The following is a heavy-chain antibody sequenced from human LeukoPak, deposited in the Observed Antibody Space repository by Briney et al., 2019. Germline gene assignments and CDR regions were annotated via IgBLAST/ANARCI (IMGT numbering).Heavy chain of an antibody. J-gene: IGHJ6*02. Sequence: SETLSLTCTVSGGSISSYYWSWIRQPPGKGLEWIGYIYYSGNINYNPSLKSRVTISVDTSKNQFSLKLSSVTATDTAVYYCARAARGIAAAGTTLLPYGMDVWGQGTTVTVSS. D-gene: IGHD6-13*01. CDR1: GGSISSYY. CDR3: ARAARGIAAAGTTLLPYGMDV. V-gene: IGHV4-59*01. CDR2: IYYSGNI.